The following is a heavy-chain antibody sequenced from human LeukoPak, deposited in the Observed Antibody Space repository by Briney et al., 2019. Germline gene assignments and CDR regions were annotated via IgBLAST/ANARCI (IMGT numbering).Heavy chain of an antibody. CDR3: ARDSSSSLYNWFDP. J-gene: IGHJ5*02. V-gene: IGHV4-4*07. CDR1: GGSISSYY. CDR2: IYTSGST. Sequence: SETLSLTCTVSGGSISSYYWSWIRQPAGKGLEWIGRIYTSGSTNYNPSLKSRVTMSVDTSKNQFSLKLSSVTAADTAVYYCARDSSSSLYNWFDPWGQGTLVTVSS. D-gene: IGHD6-6*01.